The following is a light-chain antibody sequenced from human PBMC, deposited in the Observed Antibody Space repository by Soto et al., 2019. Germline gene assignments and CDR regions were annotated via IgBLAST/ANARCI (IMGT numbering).Light chain of an antibody. V-gene: IGLV2-14*01. J-gene: IGLJ1*01. CDR3: SSYTSSSTLEV. CDR2: DVS. Sequence: QSALTQPASVSVSPGQSSTISCTGTSSDVGGYNYVSWYQQHPGKAPKLMIYDVSNRPSGVSNRFSGSKSGNTASLTISGLQAEDEADYYCSSYTSSSTLEVFGTGTKVTVL. CDR1: SSDVGGYNY.